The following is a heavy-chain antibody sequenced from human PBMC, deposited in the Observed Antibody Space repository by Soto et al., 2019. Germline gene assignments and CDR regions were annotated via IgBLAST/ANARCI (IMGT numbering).Heavy chain of an antibody. CDR2: IYWDDDK. J-gene: IGHJ4*02. CDR3: VRAYHDSSGYWYYFYY. V-gene: IGHV2-5*04. CDR1: GFSLSTSGVG. Sequence: QITLKESGPTLVKPTQTLTLTCTFSGFSLSTSGVGVGWIRQPPGKALEWLALIYWDDDKRYSPSLKSRLTVTKDTSKNQVVLTMTSMDSVDTGTYYCVRAYHDSSGYWYYFYYWGQGTLVTVSA. D-gene: IGHD3-22*01.